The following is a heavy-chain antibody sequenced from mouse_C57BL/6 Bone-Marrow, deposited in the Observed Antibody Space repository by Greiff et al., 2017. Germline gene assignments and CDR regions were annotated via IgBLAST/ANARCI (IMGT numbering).Heavy chain of an antibody. D-gene: IGHD2-13*01. CDR3: ARPDGDRTFSMDY. V-gene: IGHV5-15*01. Sequence: EVQLVESGGGLVQPGGSLKLSCAASGFTFSDYGMAWVRQAPRQGPEWVAFISNLAYSIYYADTVTGRFTISRENATNTLYLQMSSLRSEDTAMXDSARPDGDRTFSMDYWGQGTSVTVSS. CDR2: ISNLAYSI. CDR1: GFTFSDYG. J-gene: IGHJ4*01.